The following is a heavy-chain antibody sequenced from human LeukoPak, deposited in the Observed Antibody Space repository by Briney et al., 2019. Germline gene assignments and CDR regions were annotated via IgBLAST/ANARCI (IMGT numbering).Heavy chain of an antibody. Sequence: GGSLRLSCAASVFSLSSYSMTWARQAQMKGQEWVSAISGDGTRTYYADSVKGRFTISRDNSKNTLYLEMSSLRVEDTAIYYCAKWPEGAMDYFDYWGQGTLVTVSS. CDR2: ISGDGTRT. CDR3: AKWPEGAMDYFDY. D-gene: IGHD3-16*01. J-gene: IGHJ4*02. CDR1: VFSLSSYS. V-gene: IGHV3-23*01.